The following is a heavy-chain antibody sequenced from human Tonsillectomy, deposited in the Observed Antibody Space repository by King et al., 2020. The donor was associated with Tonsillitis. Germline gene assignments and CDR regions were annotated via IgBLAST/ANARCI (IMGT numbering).Heavy chain of an antibody. D-gene: IGHD1-1*01. CDR1: GFTFSSYS. CDR3: ARDGTERSGNWFDP. V-gene: IGHV3-21*01. J-gene: IGHJ5*02. Sequence: VQLVESGGGLVKPGGSLRLSCAASGFTFSSYSINCVRQAPGKGLEWVSSISSSSSYIYYAASVKGRFTITRDNAKNSLYLQMNSLRAEDTAVYYCARDGTERSGNWFDPWGQGTLVTVSS. CDR2: ISSSSSYI.